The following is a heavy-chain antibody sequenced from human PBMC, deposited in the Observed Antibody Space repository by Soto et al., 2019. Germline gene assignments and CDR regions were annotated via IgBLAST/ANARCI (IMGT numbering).Heavy chain of an antibody. J-gene: IGHJ6*02. D-gene: IGHD3-10*01. CDR2: ISYDGSNK. CDR1: GFTFSSYD. V-gene: IGHV3-30*18. Sequence: PGGSLRLSCAASGFTFSSYDMHWVRQAPGKGLEWVAVISYDGSNKYYADSVKGRFTISRDNSKNTLYLQMNSLRAEDTAVYYCAKDPLWFGPVGTDGMDVWGQGTTVTVSS. CDR3: AKDPLWFGPVGTDGMDV.